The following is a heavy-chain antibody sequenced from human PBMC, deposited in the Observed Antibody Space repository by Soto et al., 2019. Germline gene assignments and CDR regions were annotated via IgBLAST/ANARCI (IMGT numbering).Heavy chain of an antibody. Sequence: QVQLVQSGAEVKKPGSSVKVSCKASGGTFSSYAISWVRQAPGQGLEWMGGIIPIFGTANYAQKFQGRVTITADESTSTVYMELSSLRSEDTAVYYCARNPYYYDSSGYYYGDAFDIWGQGTMVTVSS. CDR1: GGTFSSYA. CDR2: IIPIFGTA. J-gene: IGHJ3*02. V-gene: IGHV1-69*01. CDR3: ARNPYYYDSSGYYYGDAFDI. D-gene: IGHD3-22*01.